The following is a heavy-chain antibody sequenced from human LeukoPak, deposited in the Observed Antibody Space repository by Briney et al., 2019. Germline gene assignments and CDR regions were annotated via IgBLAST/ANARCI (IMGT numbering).Heavy chain of an antibody. CDR2: IYSGGST. V-gene: IGHV3-66*01. CDR1: GFTFSSYW. CDR3: ASDSTYYYMDV. D-gene: IGHD5/OR15-5a*01. Sequence: GGSLRLSCAASGFTFSSYWMSWVRQAPGKGLEWVSVIYSGGSTYYADSVKGRFTISRDNSKNTLYLQMNSLRAEDTAVYYCASDSTYYYMDVWGKGTTVTISS. J-gene: IGHJ6*03.